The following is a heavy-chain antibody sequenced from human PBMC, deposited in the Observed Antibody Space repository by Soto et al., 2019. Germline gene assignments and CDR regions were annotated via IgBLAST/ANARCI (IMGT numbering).Heavy chain of an antibody. CDR2: ISPSGGRP. J-gene: IGHJ5*01. CDR3: AKAKCYTSDCYVPDS. CDR1: GFTFVTYT. Sequence: DVQLLESGGGVVQPGGSLRLSCAASGFTFVTYTMSWVHQAPGKGLEWISSISPSGGRPSYADSVKGRFITSRANSMNTVYLQMSSMRAEDTAMYYCAKAKCYTSDCYVPDSWGQGTMVTVFS. V-gene: IGHV3-23*01. D-gene: IGHD3-16*02.